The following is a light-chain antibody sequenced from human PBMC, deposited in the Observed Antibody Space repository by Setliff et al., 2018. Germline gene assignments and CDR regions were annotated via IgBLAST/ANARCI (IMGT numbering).Light chain of an antibody. V-gene: IGLV2-8*01. J-gene: IGLJ1*01. CDR1: SRDVGSSTF. CDR3: SSYAGTNNPHV. Sequence: QSALAQPPSASGSPGQSLIISCTGTSRDVGSSTFVSWYQQHPGKAPKLLIYEISKRPSGVPDRFSGSKSGNTASLTVSGLQAEDEADYYCSSYAGTNNPHVFGSGTKVTVL. CDR2: EIS.